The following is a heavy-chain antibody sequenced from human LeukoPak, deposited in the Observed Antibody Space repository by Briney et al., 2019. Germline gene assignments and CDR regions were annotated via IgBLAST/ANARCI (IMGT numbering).Heavy chain of an antibody. CDR3: ARLSSPGGFGEPPAGDFDY. J-gene: IGHJ4*02. Sequence: GESLKISCKGSGYSFTSYWIGWVRQMPGKGLEWMGIIYPGDSDTRYSPSFQGQVTISADKSISTAYLQWSSLKASDTAMYYCARLSSPGGFGEPPAGDFDYWGQGTLVTVSS. D-gene: IGHD3-10*01. CDR2: IYPGDSDT. CDR1: GYSFTSYW. V-gene: IGHV5-51*01.